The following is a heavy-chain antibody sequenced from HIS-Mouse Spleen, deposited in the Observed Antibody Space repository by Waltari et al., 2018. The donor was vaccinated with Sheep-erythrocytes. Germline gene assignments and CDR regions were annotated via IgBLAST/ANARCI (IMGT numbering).Heavy chain of an antibody. D-gene: IGHD6-13*01. J-gene: IGHJ3*02. CDR2: INPNSGGT. CDR3: ARGRIAAAVYAFDI. Sequence: QVQLVQSGAEVKKPGASVKVSCKASGYTFTGYYMHWVRQAPGQGLRGMVWINPNSGGTNYAQKFQGSVTMTRDTSISTAYMELSRLRSDDTAVYYCARGRIAAAVYAFDIWGQGTMVTVSS. CDR1: GYTFTGYY. V-gene: IGHV1-2*02.